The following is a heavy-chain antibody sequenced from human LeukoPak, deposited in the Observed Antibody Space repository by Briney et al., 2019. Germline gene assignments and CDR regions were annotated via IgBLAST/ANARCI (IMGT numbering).Heavy chain of an antibody. J-gene: IGHJ5*02. CDR2: ISDSGTTI. CDR1: GFTFSDHY. CDR3: ARVPNYGSGSGFDP. V-gene: IGHV3-11*01. Sequence: GGSLRLSCAASGFTFSDHYMTWIRQAPGKGLEWVSYISDSGTTISYADSVKGRFTISRDNSKNTLYLQMNSLRAEDTAVYYCARVPNYGSGSGFDPWGQGTLVTVSS. D-gene: IGHD3-10*01.